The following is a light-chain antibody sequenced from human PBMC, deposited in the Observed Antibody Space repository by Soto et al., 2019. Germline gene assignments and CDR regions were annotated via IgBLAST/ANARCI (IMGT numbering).Light chain of an antibody. Sequence: DIQMTQSPSTLSASVGDRITITCRASQSISSLLAWYQQKPGKAPKLLIYKASTLESGVPSRFSGSGSGTDFTLTISGLQPDDFATYYCQQYNSYSTFGQGTKLEMK. CDR2: KAS. CDR1: QSISSL. V-gene: IGKV1-5*03. CDR3: QQYNSYST. J-gene: IGKJ2*01.